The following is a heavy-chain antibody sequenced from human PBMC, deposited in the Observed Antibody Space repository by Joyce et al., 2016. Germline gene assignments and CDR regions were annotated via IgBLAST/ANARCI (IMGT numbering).Heavy chain of an antibody. J-gene: IGHJ6*02. Sequence: EVQLVESGGGLVKPGGSLRISCAASGFTFSTSSMSWFRRAPGKGLEWVSAISSESTYIFYADSVKGRFTVSRDNAKNSLYLQMNSLRAKDTAVFFCARGGIVYDYSMDLWGQGTTVTVSS. V-gene: IGHV3-21*02. CDR2: ISSESTYI. CDR1: GFTFSTSS. D-gene: IGHD3-22*01. CDR3: ARGGIVYDYSMDL.